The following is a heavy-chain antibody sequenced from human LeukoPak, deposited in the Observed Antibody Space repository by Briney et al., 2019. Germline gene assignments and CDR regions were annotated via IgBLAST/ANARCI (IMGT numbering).Heavy chain of an antibody. CDR2: INSDGSII. D-gene: IGHD1-14*01. V-gene: IGHV3-74*01. CDR3: ARERDRTDYFDY. Sequence: PGGSLRLSRAVSGFTFSSYWMHWVGQVPGKGLEWVSRINSDGSIISYADSVKGRFTISRDNAKSTLYLQMNSLRDEDTAVYYCARERDRTDYFDYWGQGNLVTVSS. J-gene: IGHJ4*02. CDR1: GFTFSSYW.